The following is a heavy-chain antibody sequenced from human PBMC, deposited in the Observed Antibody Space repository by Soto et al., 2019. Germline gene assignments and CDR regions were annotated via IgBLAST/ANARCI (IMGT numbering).Heavy chain of an antibody. CDR1: GFPFSIYE. Sequence: GGSLRLSCAASGFPFSIYEMSWVRQSPGKGLEWVSYISSSGSTIYYADSVKGRFTISRDNAKNSLYLQMNSLRAEDTAVYYCARGLYSGTLILDYWGQGSXVAVST. D-gene: IGHD1-26*01. V-gene: IGHV3-48*03. J-gene: IGHJ4*02. CDR2: ISSSGSTI. CDR3: ARGLYSGTLILDY.